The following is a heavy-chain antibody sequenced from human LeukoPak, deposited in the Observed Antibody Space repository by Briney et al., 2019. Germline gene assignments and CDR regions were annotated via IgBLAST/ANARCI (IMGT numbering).Heavy chain of an antibody. CDR3: ARRAGDYSHPYDY. J-gene: IGHJ4*02. D-gene: IGHD3-22*01. CDR2: IYSGGST. Sequence: GSLRLSCAASGLTVSSNCMSWVRQAPGKGLEWVSFIYSGGSTYYTDSVKGRFTISRDNSKNTLYLQMNSLRAEDTAVNYCARRAGDYSHPYDYWGQGILVTVSS. CDR1: GLTVSSNC. V-gene: IGHV3-53*01.